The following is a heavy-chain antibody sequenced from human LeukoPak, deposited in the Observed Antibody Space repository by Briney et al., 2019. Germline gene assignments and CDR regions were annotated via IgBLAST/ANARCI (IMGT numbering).Heavy chain of an antibody. Sequence: GGSLRLSCAASGFTFSSYSMNWVRQAPGKGLGWVSSISSSSSYIYYADSVKGRFTISRDNAKNSLYLQMNSLRAEDTAVYYCARDRGGHIAVALLDYWGQGTLVTVSS. J-gene: IGHJ4*02. D-gene: IGHD6-19*01. CDR3: ARDRGGHIAVALLDY. CDR2: ISSSSSYI. V-gene: IGHV3-21*01. CDR1: GFTFSSYS.